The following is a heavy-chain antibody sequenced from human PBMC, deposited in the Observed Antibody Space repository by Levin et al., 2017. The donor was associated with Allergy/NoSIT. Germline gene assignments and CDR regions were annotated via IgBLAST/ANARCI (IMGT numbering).Heavy chain of an antibody. J-gene: IGHJ4*02. CDR1: GYTFTNYS. D-gene: IGHD3-10*01. CDR3: AIPPARRGYYFDY. Sequence: GASVKVSCKASGYTFTNYSIHWVRQAPGQGLEWVGIINPSGGSTSYAQKFQGRVTVTSDTSTSTVYMELSSLRSDDTAVYYCAIPPARRGYYFDYWGQGTLVTVSS. V-gene: IGHV1-46*01. CDR2: INPSGGST.